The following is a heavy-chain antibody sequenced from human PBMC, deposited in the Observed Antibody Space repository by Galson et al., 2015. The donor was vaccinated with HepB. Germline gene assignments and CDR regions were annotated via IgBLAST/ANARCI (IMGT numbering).Heavy chain of an antibody. CDR3: ARGYGGNPGGYYYYYMDV. D-gene: IGHD4-23*01. Sequence: SVKVSCKASGGTFSSYAISWVRQAPGQGLEWMGGIIPIFGTANYAQKFQGRVTITADESTSTAYMELSSLRSEDTAVYYCARGYGGNPGGYYYYYMDVWGKGTTVTVSS. J-gene: IGHJ6*03. CDR1: GGTFSSYA. CDR2: IIPIFGTA. V-gene: IGHV1-69*13.